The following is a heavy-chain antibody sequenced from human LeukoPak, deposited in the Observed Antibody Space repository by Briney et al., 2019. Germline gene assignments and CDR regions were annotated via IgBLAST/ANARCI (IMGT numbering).Heavy chain of an antibody. Sequence: AGGSLRLSCAASGFTFDDYAMHWVRQAPGKGLEWVSGNSWKSGSIGYADSVKGRFTISRDNAKKSLYLQMNSLRAEDTAVYYCAKDQGGSIAVAGTVRYWGQGTLVTVSS. D-gene: IGHD6-19*01. V-gene: IGHV3-9*01. CDR2: NSWKSGSI. CDR3: AKDQGGSIAVAGTVRY. J-gene: IGHJ4*02. CDR1: GFTFDDYA.